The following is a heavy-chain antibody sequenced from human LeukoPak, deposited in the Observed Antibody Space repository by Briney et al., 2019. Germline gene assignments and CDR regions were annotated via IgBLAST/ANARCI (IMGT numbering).Heavy chain of an antibody. CDR1: GFTFSSYA. Sequence: GGSLRLSCAASGFTFSSYAMHWVRQAPGKGLEYVSAISSNGGSTYYANSVKGRFTISRDNSKNTLYLQMGSLRAEDMAVYYCASALRTITMVRGVITEDYWGQGTLVTVSS. J-gene: IGHJ4*02. CDR2: ISSNGGST. CDR3: ASALRTITMVRGVITEDY. D-gene: IGHD3-10*01. V-gene: IGHV3-64*01.